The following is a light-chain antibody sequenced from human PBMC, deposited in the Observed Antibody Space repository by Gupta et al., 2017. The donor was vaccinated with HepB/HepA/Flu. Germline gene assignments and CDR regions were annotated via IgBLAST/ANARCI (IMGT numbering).Light chain of an antibody. V-gene: IGKV1D-12*01. CDR2: LAS. J-gene: IGKJ3*01. Sequence: IQMTQSPSSVSASVGDRVTLTCRASQSISTWLAWYQQKPGKAPKLLIYLASSLQSGVPSRFSGSGSGTDFTLTISSLQPEDVATYYCQQVNFFPFTFGPGTKVDIK. CDR1: QSISTW. CDR3: QQVNFFPFT.